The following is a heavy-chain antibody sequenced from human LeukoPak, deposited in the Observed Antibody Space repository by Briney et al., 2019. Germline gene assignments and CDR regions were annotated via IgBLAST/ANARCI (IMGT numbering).Heavy chain of an antibody. CDR1: GGSISSYY. Sequence: SETLSLTCTVSGGSISSYYRSAIRQPPGKGLEWIGYIYYSGTTNYNPSLKSRVTISVDTTKNQFSLKLSSVTAAATAVYYCARGVYIAAAQPGYWGQGTLVTVSS. D-gene: IGHD6-13*01. J-gene: IGHJ4*02. CDR2: IYYSGTT. CDR3: ARGVYIAAAQPGY. V-gene: IGHV4-59*01.